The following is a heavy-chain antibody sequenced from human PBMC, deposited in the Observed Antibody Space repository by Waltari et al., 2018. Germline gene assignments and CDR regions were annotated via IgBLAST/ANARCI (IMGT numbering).Heavy chain of an antibody. CDR1: GYTFTSYG. D-gene: IGHD6-19*01. V-gene: IGHV1-18*01. CDR2: ISAYTGTT. J-gene: IGHJ4*02. Sequence: QVQLVQSGDEVKKPGASGKVYCKASGYTFTSYGISWVRQAPGQGLEWMGWISAYTGTTNNAQKLQGSITITTDTSTSTAYMELRSLRSDDAAVYYCARGGMRWLAYFDYWGQGTLVTVSS. CDR3: ARGGMRWLAYFDY.